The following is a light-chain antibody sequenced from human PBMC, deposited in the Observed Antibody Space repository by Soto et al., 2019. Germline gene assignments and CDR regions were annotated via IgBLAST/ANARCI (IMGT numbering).Light chain of an antibody. CDR2: GAS. J-gene: IGKJ1*01. CDR3: QQYNNWPQT. Sequence: EIVMTQSPAPLSVSPGERATLSCRASQSVSSNLAWYQQKPGQAPRLLIYGASTRATGVPARFSVSGSGTDFTLTISSLQSEDFAVYYCQQYNNWPQTFGHGTKGEIK. CDR1: QSVSSN. V-gene: IGKV3-15*01.